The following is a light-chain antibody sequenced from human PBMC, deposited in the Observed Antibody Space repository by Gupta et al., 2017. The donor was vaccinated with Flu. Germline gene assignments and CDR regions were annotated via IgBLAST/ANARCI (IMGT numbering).Light chain of an antibody. CDR1: KLGDIF. Sequence: SYALTQPPSVSVSPGQTASITCSGDKLGDIFVSWYQQKPGQSPVWVIYKDTQRPSGIPGRFSGSNSGNTATLTIRGTQAMDEADYYCQSGDSGTCGFGGGTKLTVL. V-gene: IGLV3-1*01. J-gene: IGLJ2*01. CDR2: KDT. CDR3: QSGDSGTCG.